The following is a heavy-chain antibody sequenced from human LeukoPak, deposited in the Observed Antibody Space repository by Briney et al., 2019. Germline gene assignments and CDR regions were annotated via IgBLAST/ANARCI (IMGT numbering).Heavy chain of an antibody. J-gene: IGHJ4*02. D-gene: IGHD2-21*01. V-gene: IGHV1-8*01. CDR2: MNPNSGNT. CDR1: GYTFTSYD. CDR3: ASSPRRGGAQFEDY. Sequence: ASVKVSCKASGYTFTSYDINWVRQATGQGLEWMGWMNPNSGNTGYAQKFQGRVTMTRNTSISTAYMELSSLRSEDTAVYYCASSPRRGGAQFEDYWGQGTLVTVSS.